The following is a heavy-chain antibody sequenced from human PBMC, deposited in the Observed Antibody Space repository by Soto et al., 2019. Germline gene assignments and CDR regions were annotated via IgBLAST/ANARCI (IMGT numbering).Heavy chain of an antibody. J-gene: IGHJ4*02. CDR2: ISGGSSVT. CDR3: AKVLSKNYYYPFDF. V-gene: IGHV3-23*01. Sequence: GVLRLSCTASGFTFSDYAMTCFLQSPGKGLEWVSTISGGSSVTYYGDSVKGRFTISRDNAKKTLFLQLNRLSAEDTATYYCAKVLSKNYYYPFDFWGQGTQVTVSS. D-gene: IGHD3-10*01. CDR1: GFTFSDYA.